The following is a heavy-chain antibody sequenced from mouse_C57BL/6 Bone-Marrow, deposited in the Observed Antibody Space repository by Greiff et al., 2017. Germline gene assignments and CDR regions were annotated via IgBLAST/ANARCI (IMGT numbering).Heavy chain of an antibody. D-gene: IGHD2-4*01. CDR1: GFNIKDDY. V-gene: IGHV14-4*01. J-gene: IGHJ2*01. Sequence: VQLKQSGAELVRPGASVKLSCTASGFNIKDDYMHWVKQRPEQGLEWIGWIDPENGDTEYASKFQGKATITADISSNTAYLQLSSLTSEDTAVYYCTSEGAMISFDYWCRGTTLTVSS. CDR3: TSEGAMISFDY. CDR2: IDPENGDT.